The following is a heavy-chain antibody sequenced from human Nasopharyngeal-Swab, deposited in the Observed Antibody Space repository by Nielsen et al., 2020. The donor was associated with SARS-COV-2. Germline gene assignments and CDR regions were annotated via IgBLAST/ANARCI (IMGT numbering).Heavy chain of an antibody. CDR1: GFTFSSYS. J-gene: IGHJ6*02. CDR3: ARETPLPRSWYLLGSYYYGMDV. CDR2: ISSSSSYI. Sequence: EGSLRLSCAASGFTFSSYSMNWVRQAPGKGLEWISSISSSSSYIYYADSVKGRFTISRDNAKNSLYLQMNSLRAEDTAVYYCARETPLPRSWYLLGSYYYGMDVWGQGTTVTVSS. D-gene: IGHD6-13*01. V-gene: IGHV3-21*01.